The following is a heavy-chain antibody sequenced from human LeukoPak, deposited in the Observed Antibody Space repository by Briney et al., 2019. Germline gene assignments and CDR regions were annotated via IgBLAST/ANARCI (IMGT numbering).Heavy chain of an antibody. CDR2: IYYGGST. CDR1: GGSISSYY. D-gene: IGHD3-10*01. Sequence: SETLSLTCTVSGGSISSYYWSWIRQPPGRGLEWIGYIYYGGSTNYNPSLKSRVTISVDTSKNQFSLKLSSVTATDTAVYFCARTLDAYGSGSYSPYYFDYWGQGTLVIVSS. J-gene: IGHJ4*02. V-gene: IGHV4-59*01. CDR3: ARTLDAYGSGSYSPYYFDY.